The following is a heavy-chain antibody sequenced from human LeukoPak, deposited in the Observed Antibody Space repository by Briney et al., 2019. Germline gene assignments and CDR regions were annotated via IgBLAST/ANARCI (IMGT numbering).Heavy chain of an antibody. CDR1: GGSISSHY. J-gene: IGHJ4*02. D-gene: IGHD5-12*01. CDR3: ARVYSGSPRGVWYFDY. CDR2: INHSGST. Sequence: SETLSLTCSVSGGSISSHYWSWTRQPPGKGLEWIGEINHSGSTNYNPSLKSRVTISVDTSKNQFSLKLSSVTAADTAVYYCARVYSGSPRGVWYFDYWGQGTLVTVSS. V-gene: IGHV4-34*01.